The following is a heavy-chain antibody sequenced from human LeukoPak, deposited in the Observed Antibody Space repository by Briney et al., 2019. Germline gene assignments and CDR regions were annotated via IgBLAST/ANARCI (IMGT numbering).Heavy chain of an antibody. CDR3: VRDFDAWNAIDI. J-gene: IGHJ3*02. CDR1: GGSISGYY. Sequence: SETLSLTCTVSGGSISGYYWSWIRQPPGKGLEWIGCISYSGSTKYNPSLKRRVGISLDTSKKQFSLHLSSVTAADTAVYYCVRDFDAWNAIDIWGQGTMVTVSS. CDR2: ISYSGST. D-gene: IGHD3-3*01. V-gene: IGHV4-59*01.